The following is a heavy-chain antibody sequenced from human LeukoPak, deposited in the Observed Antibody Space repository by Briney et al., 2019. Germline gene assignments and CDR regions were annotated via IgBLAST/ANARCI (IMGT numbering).Heavy chain of an antibody. CDR1: GYTFTGYY. CDR2: INPNSGGT. Sequence: ASVKVSCKASGYTFTGYYMHWVRQAPGQGLEWMGWINPNSGGTNYAQKFQGRVTMTRDTSTSTVYMDLSSLRSEDTAVYYCVREGSSSNWFDPWGQGTLVTVSS. V-gene: IGHV1-2*02. CDR3: VREGSSSNWFDP. D-gene: IGHD6-6*01. J-gene: IGHJ5*02.